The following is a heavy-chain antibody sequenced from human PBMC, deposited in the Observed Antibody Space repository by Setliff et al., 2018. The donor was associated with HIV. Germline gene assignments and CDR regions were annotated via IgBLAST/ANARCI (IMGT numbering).Heavy chain of an antibody. CDR1: GVTFSNCS. J-gene: IGHJ4*02. CDR3: ATRIRDGHRGYGYFDF. D-gene: IGHD5-12*01. V-gene: IGHV1-69*06. Sequence: GASVKVSCKASGVTFSNCSISWVRQAPGQGLEWMGGIIPMYGPAHYAQKFQGRVTTTEDTSTDTAYMEPSSLRPEDTAVYYCATRIRDGHRGYGYFDFWGQGTLVTVSS. CDR2: IIPMYGPA.